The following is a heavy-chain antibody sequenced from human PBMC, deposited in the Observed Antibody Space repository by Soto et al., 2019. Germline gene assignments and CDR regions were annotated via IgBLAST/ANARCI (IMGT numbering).Heavy chain of an antibody. CDR2: IYYSGST. V-gene: IGHV4-59*12. J-gene: IGHJ6*02. CDR1: GGSISRSY. CDR3: ARRTWGMDV. Sequence: SETISLTCDGCGGSISRSYWSWIRQPPGKGLEWIGDIYYSGSTNYNPSLASRVTISVDTSKNQFSLNLRSVTAADTAVYYCARRTWGMDVWGQGTTVTVSS. D-gene: IGHD2-8*01.